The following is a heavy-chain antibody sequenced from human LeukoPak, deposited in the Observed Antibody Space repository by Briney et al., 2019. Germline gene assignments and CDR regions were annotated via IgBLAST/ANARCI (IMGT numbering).Heavy chain of an antibody. CDR3: ARAGSGWSAFDY. D-gene: IGHD6-19*01. Sequence: TGGSLRLSCAASGFTFSSYWMNWVRQTPGKGLVWVSHINSDGSSTNYADSVKGRFTISRDSAKNTLYLQMNSLRAEDTAVYYCARAGSGWSAFDYWGQGTLVTVSS. CDR2: INSDGSST. CDR1: GFTFSSYW. J-gene: IGHJ4*02. V-gene: IGHV3-74*01.